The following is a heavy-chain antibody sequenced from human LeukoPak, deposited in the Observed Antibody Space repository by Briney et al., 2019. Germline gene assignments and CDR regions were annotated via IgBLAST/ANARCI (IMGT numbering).Heavy chain of an antibody. J-gene: IGHJ4*02. Sequence: GGSLRLSCAASGFTFNNYAMNWIRQAPGKGLEWVSAISGSGGSTYYADSVRGRFTISRDNSKNTLYLHMNSLRAEDTALYYCARNYYEPTYDYYFDCWGQGTLVTVSS. V-gene: IGHV3-23*01. CDR2: ISGSGGST. D-gene: IGHD1-26*01. CDR3: ARNYYEPTYDYYFDC. CDR1: GFTFNNYA.